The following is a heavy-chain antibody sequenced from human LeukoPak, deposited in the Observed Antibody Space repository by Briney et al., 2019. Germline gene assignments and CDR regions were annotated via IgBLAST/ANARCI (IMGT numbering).Heavy chain of an antibody. CDR1: GFTFSSYW. V-gene: IGHV3-7*01. J-gene: IGHJ6*03. CDR2: IKQDGSEK. CDR3: AKRYPGSSSWYVPYYYYMDV. D-gene: IGHD6-13*01. Sequence: GGSLRLSCAASGFTFSSYWMSWVRQAPGKGLEWVANIKQDGSEKYYVDSVKGRFTISRDNAKNSLYLQMNSLRAEDTAVYYCAKRYPGSSSWYVPYYYYMDVWGKGTTVTVSS.